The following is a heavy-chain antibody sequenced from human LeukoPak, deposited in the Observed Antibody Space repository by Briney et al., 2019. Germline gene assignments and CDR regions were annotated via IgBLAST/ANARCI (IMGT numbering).Heavy chain of an antibody. Sequence: PSETLSLTCTVSGGSISSSSNYWGWIRQPPGKGLEWIGSIYYSGSTYYNPSLKSRVTISVDTSKNQFSLKLSSVTAADTAVYYCARVSSLSITMYLRGYFDYWGQGTLVTVSS. J-gene: IGHJ4*02. CDR1: GGSISSSSNY. CDR3: ARVSSLSITMYLRGYFDY. D-gene: IGHD3-10*02. CDR2: IYYSGST. V-gene: IGHV4-39*07.